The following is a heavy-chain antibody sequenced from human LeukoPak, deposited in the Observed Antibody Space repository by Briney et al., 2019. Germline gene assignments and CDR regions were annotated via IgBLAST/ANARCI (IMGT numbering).Heavy chain of an antibody. CDR3: AREYCSSTNCYFKIYYYMDV. CDR2: IQQDGSQK. J-gene: IGHJ6*03. D-gene: IGHD2-2*01. V-gene: IGHV3-7*01. Sequence: GGSLRLSCEASGSTFSRFWMSWVRQAPGRGPEWVANIQQDGSQKFYVDSVKGRFTISRDNAKNSLYLQMNSLRVEDTAVYYCAREYCSSTNCYFKIYYYMDVWGKGTTVTVSS. CDR1: GSTFSRFW.